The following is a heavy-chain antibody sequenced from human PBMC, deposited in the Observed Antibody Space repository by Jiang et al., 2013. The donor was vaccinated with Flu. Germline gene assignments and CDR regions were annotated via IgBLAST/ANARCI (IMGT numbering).Heavy chain of an antibody. CDR1: GYSFTSYW. CDR3: ASGNGSSSGLPYYYYGMDV. D-gene: IGHD6-6*01. J-gene: IGHJ6*02. V-gene: IGHV5-51*01. CDR2: IYPGDSDT. Sequence: SCKGSGYSFTSYWIGWVRQMPGKGLEWMGIIYPGDSDTRYSPSFQGQVTISADKSISTAYLQWSSLKASDTAMYYCASGNGSSSGLPYYYYGMDVWGQGTTVTVSS.